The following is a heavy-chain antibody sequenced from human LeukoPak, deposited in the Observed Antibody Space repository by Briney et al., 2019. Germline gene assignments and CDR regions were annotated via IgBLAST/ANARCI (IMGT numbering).Heavy chain of an antibody. J-gene: IGHJ6*02. V-gene: IGHV3-73*01. CDR2: IRSRANSYTT. D-gene: IGHD3-22*01. CDR3: ARESPDSSGYYYGLTDV. CDR1: GFTFSGSG. Sequence: GGSLKLSCAASGFTFSGSGMHWVRQAHGKGLEWLGRIRSRANSYTTVYAAPVQGRFIISRDDSMNMAYLQMTSLRVEDTAVYYCARESPDSSGYYYGLTDVWGQGTTVTVSS.